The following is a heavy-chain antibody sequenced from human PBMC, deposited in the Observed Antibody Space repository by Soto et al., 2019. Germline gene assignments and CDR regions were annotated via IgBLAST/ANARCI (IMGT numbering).Heavy chain of an antibody. CDR2: ISGSGGDT. V-gene: IGHV3-23*01. CDR3: AKHDFWTLYNPGLDS. J-gene: IGHJ4*02. CDR1: GFTFTSYA. D-gene: IGHD3-3*01. Sequence: EVQLLESGGGLVQPGGSLRLSCSASGFTFTSYAMSWVRQAPGKVLEWVSGISGSGGDTKSADSVKGRFTISRDNFKNMLYLQMNSLRAEDTAVYYCAKHDFWTLYNPGLDSWGQGTLVTVSS.